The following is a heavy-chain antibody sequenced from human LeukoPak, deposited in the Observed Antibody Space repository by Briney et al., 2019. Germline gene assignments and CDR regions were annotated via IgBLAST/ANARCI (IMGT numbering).Heavy chain of an antibody. CDR3: ATDQSRVAAQPHYYYYMDV. Sequence: GASVKVSCKASGGTFSSYAISWVRQAPGQGLEWMGRIIPIFGTANYAQKFQGRVTITTDESTSTAYMELSSLRSEDTAVYYCATDQSRVAAQPHYYYYMDVWGKGTTVTVSS. CDR2: IIPIFGTA. CDR1: GGTFSSYA. V-gene: IGHV1-69*05. J-gene: IGHJ6*03. D-gene: IGHD6-6*01.